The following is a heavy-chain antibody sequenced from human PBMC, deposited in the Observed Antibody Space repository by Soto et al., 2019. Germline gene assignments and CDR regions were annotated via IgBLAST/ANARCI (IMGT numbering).Heavy chain of an antibody. V-gene: IGHV4-30-4*01. CDR2: IYYSGST. J-gene: IGHJ4*02. CDR1: GGSISSGDYY. CDR3: ARLDSRGFFDS. Sequence: SETLSLTCTVSGGSISSGDYYWSWIRQPPGKGLEWIGYIYYSGSTYYNPSLKSRITISVDTSKTQFSLKLSSVTAADTAVYYCARLDSRGFFDSWGQGTLVTVSS. D-gene: IGHD3-22*01.